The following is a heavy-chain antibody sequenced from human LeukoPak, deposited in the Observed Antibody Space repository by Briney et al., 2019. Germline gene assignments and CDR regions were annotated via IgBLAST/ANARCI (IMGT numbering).Heavy chain of an antibody. CDR3: AKDRHSSGWYPNYYFDY. Sequence: GGSLRLSCAASGFTFTNYWMYWVRHAPGKGPVWVSRINSDGSSTSYADFVKGRFTISRDNAKNTLYLQMNSLRAEDTAVYYCAKDRHSSGWYPNYYFDYWGQGTLVTVSS. V-gene: IGHV3-74*01. D-gene: IGHD6-19*01. CDR1: GFTFTNYW. CDR2: INSDGSST. J-gene: IGHJ4*02.